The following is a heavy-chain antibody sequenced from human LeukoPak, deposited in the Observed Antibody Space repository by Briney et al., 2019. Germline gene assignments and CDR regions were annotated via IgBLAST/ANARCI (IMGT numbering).Heavy chain of an antibody. CDR3: VIHRRAFMIFGVAKGRSG. Sequence: GASVKVSCKASGYTFTSYGISWVRQAPGQGLEWMGWISAYNGNTNYAQKLQGRVTMTTDTSTSTAYMELRSLRSDDTAVYYCVIHRRAFMIFGVAKGRSGWGQGTLVTVTS. CDR1: GYTFTSYG. D-gene: IGHD3-3*01. J-gene: IGHJ4*02. V-gene: IGHV1-18*01. CDR2: ISAYNGNT.